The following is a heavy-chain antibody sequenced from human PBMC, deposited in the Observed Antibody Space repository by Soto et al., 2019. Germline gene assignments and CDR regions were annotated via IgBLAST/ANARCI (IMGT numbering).Heavy chain of an antibody. D-gene: IGHD3-16*02. CDR3: ARDDEEDDYIWGSYRRFDY. CDR1: GYTFTSYG. Sequence: ASVKVSCKASGYTFTSYGISWVRQAPGQGLEWMGWISAYNGNTNYAQKLQGRVTMTTDTSTSTAYMELRSLRSDDTAVYYCARDDEEDDYIWGSYRRFDYWGQGTLVTVSS. CDR2: ISAYNGNT. J-gene: IGHJ4*02. V-gene: IGHV1-18*01.